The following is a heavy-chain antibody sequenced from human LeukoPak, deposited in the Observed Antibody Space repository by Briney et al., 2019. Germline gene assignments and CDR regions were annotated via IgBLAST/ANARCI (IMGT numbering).Heavy chain of an antibody. CDR3: ARGVSGLQSRHFDY. CDR1: GGSFSGYY. J-gene: IGHJ4*02. V-gene: IGHV4-34*01. D-gene: IGHD3-10*01. Sequence: PSETLSLTCAVYGGSFSGYYWSWIRQPPGKGLEWIGEINHSGSTNYNPSLKSRVTISVDTSKNQFSLKLSSVTAADTAVYYCARGVSGLQSRHFDYGGKGTLVTVSS. CDR2: INHSGST.